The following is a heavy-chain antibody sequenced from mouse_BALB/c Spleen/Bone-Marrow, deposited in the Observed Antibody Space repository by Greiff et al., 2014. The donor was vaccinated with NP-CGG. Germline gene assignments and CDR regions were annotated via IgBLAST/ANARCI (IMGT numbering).Heavy chain of an antibody. D-gene: IGHD1-1*01. CDR2: ISGGDTYT. J-gene: IGHJ3*01. V-gene: IGHV5-9-2*01. CDR3: AAITTVAY. Sequence: EVMLVESGGGLVKPGGSLKLSCAASGFTFSSYGMSWVCQTPEKRLEWVATISGGDTYTYYPDSVRGRFTISRDNAKNNLYLQMSSLRSEDTALYYCAAITTVAYWGRGTLVTVSA. CDR1: GFTFSSYG.